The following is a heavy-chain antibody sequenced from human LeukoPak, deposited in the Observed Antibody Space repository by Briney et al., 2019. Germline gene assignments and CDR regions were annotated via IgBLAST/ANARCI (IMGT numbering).Heavy chain of an antibody. D-gene: IGHD1-26*01. J-gene: IGHJ4*02. CDR3: ATNSGSYGNLDY. V-gene: IGHV1-2*02. CDR1: GYTFTGYY. CDR2: INPNSGGT. Sequence: ASVKVSCKASGYTFTGYYMHWVRQAPGQGHEWMGWINPNSGGTNYAQKFQGRVTMTRDTSISTAYMSRLRSDDTAVYYCATNSGSYGNLDYWGQGTLVTVSS.